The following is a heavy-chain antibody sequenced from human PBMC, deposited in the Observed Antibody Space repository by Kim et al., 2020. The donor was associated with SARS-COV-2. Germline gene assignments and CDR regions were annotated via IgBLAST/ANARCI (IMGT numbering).Heavy chain of an antibody. D-gene: IGHD5-18*01. V-gene: IGHV3-9*01. CDR2: ISWNSGSI. CDR1: GFTFGDYA. J-gene: IGHJ6*03. Sequence: GGSLRHSCAASGFTFGDYAMHWVRQAPGKGLEWVSGISWNSGSIGYADSVKGRFTISRDNAKNSLYLQMNSLRAEDTALYYCAKDHSYGSRYYYYMDVWGKGTTVTVSS. CDR3: AKDHSYGSRYYYYMDV.